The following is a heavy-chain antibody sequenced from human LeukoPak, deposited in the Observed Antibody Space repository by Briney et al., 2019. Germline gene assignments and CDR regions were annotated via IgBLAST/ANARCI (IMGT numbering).Heavy chain of an antibody. CDR2: ISSSGSTI. V-gene: IGHV3-11*01. CDR1: GFTFSDYY. J-gene: IGHJ4*02. Sequence: GGSLRLSCAASGFTFSDYYMSWIRQAPGKGLEWVSYISSSGSTIYYADSVKGRFTISRDNAKNSLYLQMNSLRAEDTAVYYFARGVDYYDSSGSHFDYWGQGTLVTVSS. CDR3: ARGVDYYDSSGSHFDY. D-gene: IGHD3-22*01.